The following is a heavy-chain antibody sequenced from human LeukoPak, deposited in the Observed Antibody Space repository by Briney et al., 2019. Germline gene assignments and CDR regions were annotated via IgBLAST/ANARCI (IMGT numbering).Heavy chain of an antibody. V-gene: IGHV3-23*01. CDR1: GFTFSSYA. CDR2: ISGSGGST. D-gene: IGHD1-26*01. Sequence: GGSLRLSCAASGFTFSSYAMSWVRQAPGKGLEWVSAISGSGGSTYYADSVKGRFTISRDNSQNTLYLQMNSLRAEDTAVYYCARCSTVRSYSLDYWGQETLVTVSS. J-gene: IGHJ4*02. CDR3: ARCSTVRSYSLDY.